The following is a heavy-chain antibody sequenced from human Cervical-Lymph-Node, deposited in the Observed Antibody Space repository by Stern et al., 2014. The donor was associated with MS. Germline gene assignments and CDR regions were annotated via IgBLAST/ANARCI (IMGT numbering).Heavy chain of an antibody. D-gene: IGHD3-10*01. CDR1: GFTFSTYA. CDR3: ARGGRGVGLEY. V-gene: IGHV3-30-3*01. CDR2: VSYDGTQR. J-gene: IGHJ4*02. Sequence: QVQLVESGGGVVQPGRSLSLSCVVSGFTFSTYAMHWVRQAPGKGLEWVAFVSYDGTQRNSTDSAKTRFTITRDNSKNTLYLHMNSLRDEDTAVYFCARGGRGVGLEYWGQGALVTVSS.